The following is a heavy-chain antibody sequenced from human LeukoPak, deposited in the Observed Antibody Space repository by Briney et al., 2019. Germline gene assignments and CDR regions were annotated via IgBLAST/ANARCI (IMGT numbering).Heavy chain of an antibody. Sequence: SVNVSCMASGYTFRNYGSSWVRQAPGLGLEGMGWTSYNGNTNYAQKFQDRVTMTTDTSTTTAYMELRSLESDDTAVYYCARHSGSGWQALGYWGQGTLVTVSS. V-gene: IGHV1-18*04. D-gene: IGHD6-19*01. CDR3: ARHSGSGWQALGY. CDR2: TSYNGNT. J-gene: IGHJ4*02. CDR1: GYTFRNYG.